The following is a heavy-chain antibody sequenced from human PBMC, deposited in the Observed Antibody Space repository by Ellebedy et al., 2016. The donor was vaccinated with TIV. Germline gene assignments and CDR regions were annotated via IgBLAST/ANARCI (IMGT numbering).Heavy chain of an antibody. D-gene: IGHD1-14*01. J-gene: IGHJ4*02. CDR1: GDSITTSGYH. CDR3: ARPSHGGIIHY. Sequence: MPSETLSLTCTVSGDSITTSGYHWGWVRQPPGRGLEWIGSIYSSGSPYYNPSLRSRVTISVDTSKSQFSLRLNSVTAADTAVYFCARPSHGGIIHYWGQGSLVTVSS. V-gene: IGHV4-39*01. CDR2: IYSSGSP.